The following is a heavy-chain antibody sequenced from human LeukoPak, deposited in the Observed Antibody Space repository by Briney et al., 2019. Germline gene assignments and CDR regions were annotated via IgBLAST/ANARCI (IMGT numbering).Heavy chain of an antibody. J-gene: IGHJ4*02. CDR1: GGSIRSYY. V-gene: IGHV4-38-2*02. D-gene: IGHD3-3*01. Sequence: MASETLSLTCTVSGGSIRSYYWNWIRQPPGKGLEWIGSIYHSGSTYYNPSLKSRVTISVDTSKNQFSLKLSSVTAADTAVYYCAREDLEWLLPPYWGQGTLVTVSS. CDR2: IYHSGST. CDR3: AREDLEWLLPPY.